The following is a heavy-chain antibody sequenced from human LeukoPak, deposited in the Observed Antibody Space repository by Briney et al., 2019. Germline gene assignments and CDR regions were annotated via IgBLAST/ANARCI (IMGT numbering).Heavy chain of an antibody. J-gene: IGHJ4*02. Sequence: GASVKVSCKASGYTFTGYYMHWVRQAPGQGLEWMGWINPNSGGTNYAQKFQGRVTMTRDTSISTAYMELSRLRPDDTAVYYCARAQRITIFGVVLLFDYWGQGTLVTVSS. CDR2: INPNSGGT. V-gene: IGHV1-2*02. CDR1: GYTFTGYY. CDR3: ARAQRITIFGVVLLFDY. D-gene: IGHD3-3*01.